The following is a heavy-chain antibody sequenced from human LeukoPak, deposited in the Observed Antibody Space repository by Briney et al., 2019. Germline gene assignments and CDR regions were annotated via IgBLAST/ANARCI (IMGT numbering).Heavy chain of an antibody. Sequence: GGSLRLSCAASGFTFSSYWMSWVRQAPGKGLEWAANIKQDGSEKYYVDSVKGRFTISRDNAKKSLYLQMNSLRAEDTAVYYCARDNSPMVVTGRADYWRQRTLVTVSS. V-gene: IGHV3-7*01. CDR2: IKQDGSEK. CDR3: ARDNSPMVVTGRADY. J-gene: IGHJ4*02. D-gene: IGHD4-23*01. CDR1: GFTFSSYW.